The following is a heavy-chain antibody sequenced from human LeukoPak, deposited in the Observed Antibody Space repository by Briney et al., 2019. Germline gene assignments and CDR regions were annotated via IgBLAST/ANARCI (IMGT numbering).Heavy chain of an antibody. CDR1: GFTFSSYS. Sequence: SGGSLRLSCAASGFTFSSYSMNWVRQAPGKGLEWVSSISSSSSYIYYADSVKGRFAISRDNAKNSLYLQMNSLRAEGTAVYYCAREYYDILTGYLKTYYYYGMDVWGQGTTVTVSS. D-gene: IGHD3-9*01. CDR2: ISSSSSYI. J-gene: IGHJ6*02. CDR3: AREYYDILTGYLKTYYYYGMDV. V-gene: IGHV3-21*01.